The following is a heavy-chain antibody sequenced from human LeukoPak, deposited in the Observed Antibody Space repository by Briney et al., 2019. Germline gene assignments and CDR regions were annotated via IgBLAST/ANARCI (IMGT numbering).Heavy chain of an antibody. V-gene: IGHV3-23*01. J-gene: IGHJ4*02. CDR2: ISGSGDST. Sequence: QTGGSLRLSCAASGFSFSSYAMSWVRQAPGKGLEWVSAISGSGDSTYYADSVKGRFTISRDNSKNTLYMQTNSLRAEDTAVYYCAKSGSYTEYYFDSWGQGTLVTVSS. CDR3: AKSGSYTEYYFDS. CDR1: GFSFSSYA. D-gene: IGHD1-26*01.